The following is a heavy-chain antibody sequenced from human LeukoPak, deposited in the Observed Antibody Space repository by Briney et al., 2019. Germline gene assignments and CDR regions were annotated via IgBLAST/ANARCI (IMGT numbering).Heavy chain of an antibody. D-gene: IGHD3-3*01. CDR1: GGSFSGYY. CDR3: ARKGTYYDFWSGYYYFDY. V-gene: IGHV4-34*01. J-gene: IGHJ4*02. CDR2: INHSGST. Sequence: SETLSLTCAVYGGSFSGYYWSWIRQPPGKGLEWIGEINHSGSTNYNPSLKSRVTISVDTSKNQFSLKLSSVTAADTAVYYCARKGTYYDFWSGYYYFDYWGQGTLVTVSS.